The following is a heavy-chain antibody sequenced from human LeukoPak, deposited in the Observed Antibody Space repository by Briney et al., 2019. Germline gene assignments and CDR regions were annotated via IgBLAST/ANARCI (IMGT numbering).Heavy chain of an antibody. J-gene: IGHJ5*02. D-gene: IGHD2-21*02. CDR1: GFSVSGTH. Sequence: PGGSPRLSCAASGFSVSGTHMSWVRQAPGEGLEWVAAMYTGGTTYYTDAVTGRFTVSRDTSRNILFLHMDSLRAEDTAVYYCAKDEVTSGGGLASWGQGTLVIVSS. CDR2: MYTGGTT. V-gene: IGHV3-53*01. CDR3: AKDEVTSGGGLAS.